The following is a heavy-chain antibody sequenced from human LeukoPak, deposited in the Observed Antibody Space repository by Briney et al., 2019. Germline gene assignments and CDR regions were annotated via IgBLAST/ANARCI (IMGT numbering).Heavy chain of an antibody. D-gene: IGHD3-22*01. CDR3: ARRHDSSGYYFY. J-gene: IGHJ4*02. V-gene: IGHV4-4*07. CDR1: GGSISNYY. CDR2: IYTSGST. Sequence: SETLSLTCTVSGGSISNYYWSWIRQPAGKGLEWIGRIYTSGSTNYNPSLKSRVTMSVDTSKNQFSLKLSSVTAADTAVYYCARRHDSSGYYFYWGQGTLVTVSS.